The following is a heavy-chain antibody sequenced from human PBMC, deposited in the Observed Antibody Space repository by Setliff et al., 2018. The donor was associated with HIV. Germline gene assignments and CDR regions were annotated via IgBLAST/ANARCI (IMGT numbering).Heavy chain of an antibody. D-gene: IGHD3-9*01. V-gene: IGHV5-51*01. J-gene: IGHJ4*02. CDR3: ARQTWEYYDTLTGYYRSPKNFDS. CDR1: GDSFTRQW. CDR2: IYPGNSAA. Sequence: GESLKISCKGSGDSFTRQWIGWVRQMPGKGLEWMGIIYPGNSAARYSPSFQGQVTISVDKSITTAYLQWSSLRASDSAMYYCARQTWEYYDTLTGYYRSPKNFDSWGQGTLVTVSS.